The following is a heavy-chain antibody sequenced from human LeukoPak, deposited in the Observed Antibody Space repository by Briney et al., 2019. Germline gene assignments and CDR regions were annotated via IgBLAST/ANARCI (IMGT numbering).Heavy chain of an antibody. CDR3: AQQVGYCSSGSCYFTY. Sequence: ASVKVSCKASGYTFTGYYMHWVRQAPGQGLEWMGWINPNSGGTNYAQKFQGWVTMTRDTSISTAYMELSRLRSDDTAVYYCAQQVGYCSSGSCYFTYWGQGTLVTVSS. CDR2: INPNSGGT. CDR1: GYTFTGYY. D-gene: IGHD2-15*01. J-gene: IGHJ1*01. V-gene: IGHV1-2*04.